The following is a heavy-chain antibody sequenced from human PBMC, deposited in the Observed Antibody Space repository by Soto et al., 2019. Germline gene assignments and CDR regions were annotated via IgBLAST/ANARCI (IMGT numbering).Heavy chain of an antibody. CDR1: GYTFTTYG. V-gene: IGHV1-18*01. D-gene: IGHD3-3*02. Sequence: GASVKVSCKASGYTFTTYGISWVRQAPGQGLEWMGWISTDKGNTNYAQKFQGKVTMTTDTSTSTAYMELRSLTSDDTAVYYCATRSPAFDYWGQAPLVTVSS. J-gene: IGHJ4*02. CDR2: ISTDKGNT. CDR3: ATRSPAFDY.